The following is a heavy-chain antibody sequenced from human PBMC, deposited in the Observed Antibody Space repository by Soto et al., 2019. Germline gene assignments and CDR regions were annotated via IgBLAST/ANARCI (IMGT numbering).Heavy chain of an antibody. CDR2: ISYDGSNK. CDR3: ARDLIVVVAATHYYYYGMDV. V-gene: IGHV3-30-3*01. CDR1: GFTFSSYA. J-gene: IGHJ6*02. D-gene: IGHD2-15*01. Sequence: GGSLRLSCAASGFTFSSYAMHWVRPAPGKGLEWVAVISYDGSNKYYADSVKGRFTISRDNSKNTLYLQMNSLRAEDTAVYYCARDLIVVVAATHYYYYGMDVWGQGTTVTVSS.